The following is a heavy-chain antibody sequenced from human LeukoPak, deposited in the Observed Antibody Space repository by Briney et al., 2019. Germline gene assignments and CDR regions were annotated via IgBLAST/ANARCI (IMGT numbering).Heavy chain of an antibody. D-gene: IGHD2-2*01. J-gene: IGHJ6*03. CDR3: ARGYDVEVSAAWPFYYMDV. V-gene: IGHV1-69*13. Sequence: SVKVSCKASGGTFSSYAIGWVRQAPGQGLERMGGIIPIFGTANYAQKFQGRVTITADESTSTAYMELSSLRSEDTAVYYYARGYDVEVSAAWPFYYMDVWGKGTTVTVS. CDR1: GGTFSSYA. CDR2: IIPIFGTA.